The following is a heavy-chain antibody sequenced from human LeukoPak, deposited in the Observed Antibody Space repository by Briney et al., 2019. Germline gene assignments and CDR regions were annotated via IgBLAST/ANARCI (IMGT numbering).Heavy chain of an antibody. Sequence: PSETLSLTCTVSGGSISSSSYYWGWIRQPPGKGLEWIGSIYYSGSTYYNPSLKSRVTISVDTSKNQFSLKLSSVTAADTAVYYCARLLIAAANYWGQGTLVTISS. V-gene: IGHV4-39*01. CDR2: IYYSGST. J-gene: IGHJ4*02. CDR3: ARLLIAAANY. CDR1: GGSISSSSYY. D-gene: IGHD6-13*01.